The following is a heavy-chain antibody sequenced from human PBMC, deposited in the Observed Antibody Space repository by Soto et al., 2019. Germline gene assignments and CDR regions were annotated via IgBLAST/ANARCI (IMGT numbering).Heavy chain of an antibody. CDR3: VRPETWLQLSYSFDY. V-gene: IGHV3-48*03. D-gene: IGHD5-12*01. CDR2: ISTSGSTI. CDR1: GFTFSSYE. J-gene: IGHJ4*02. Sequence: PGGSLRLSCAASGFTFSSYEMNWVRQAPGKGLEWVSYISTSGSTIYYADSVKGRFTISRDNAKNSLYLQMYTLRAEDTAVYYCVRPETWLQLSYSFDYSGPGTLVTVSS.